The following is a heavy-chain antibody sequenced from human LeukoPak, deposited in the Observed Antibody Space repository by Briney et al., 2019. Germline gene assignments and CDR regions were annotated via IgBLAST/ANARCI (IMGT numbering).Heavy chain of an antibody. CDR2: IYPGDSDT. CDR1: GYSFTSHW. CDR3: ARRLSSNWYYFDS. Sequence: GESLKISCKGSGYSFTSHWIGWVRQMPGKGLEWMGIIYPGDSDTRYSPSFQGQVTISADKSISTAYLQWSSLKASDTAMFYCARRLSSNWYYFDSWGRGTLVTVSS. J-gene: IGHJ4*02. D-gene: IGHD6-13*01. V-gene: IGHV5-51*01.